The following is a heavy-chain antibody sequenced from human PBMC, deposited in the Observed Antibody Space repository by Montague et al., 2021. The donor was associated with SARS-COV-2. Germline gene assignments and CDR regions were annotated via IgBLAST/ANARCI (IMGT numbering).Heavy chain of an antibody. Sequence: CAISGDSASSNITAWNWIRQSPSRGLEWLGRTYYRSKWYNDYAVSVRSRITISPDTSKNQFSLQLNSVTPEDTATYYCARGQVTAFAILIVFPAAGALDSWGRGTTVTVSS. D-gene: IGHD2-21*01. V-gene: IGHV6-1*01. CDR3: ARGQVTAFAILIVFPAAGALDS. J-gene: IGHJ3*01. CDR2: TYYRSKWYN. CDR1: GDSASSNITA.